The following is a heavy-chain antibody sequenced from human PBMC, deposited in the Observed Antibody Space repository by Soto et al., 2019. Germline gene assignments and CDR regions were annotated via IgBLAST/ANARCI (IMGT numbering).Heavy chain of an antibody. CDR1: GGSFSGYY. V-gene: IGHV4-34*01. CDR2: INHSGST. J-gene: IGHJ5*02. CDR3: ARAEGDYINWFDP. Sequence: SETLSLTCAVYGGSFSGYYWSWIRQPPGKGLEWIGEINHSGSTNYNPSLKSRVTISVDTSKNQFSLKLSSVTAADTAVYYCARAEGDYINWFDPCGQGTLVTVSS. D-gene: IGHD4-17*01.